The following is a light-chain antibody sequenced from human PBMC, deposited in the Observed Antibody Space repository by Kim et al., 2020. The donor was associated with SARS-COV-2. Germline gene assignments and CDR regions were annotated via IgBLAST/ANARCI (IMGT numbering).Light chain of an antibody. CDR3: SSYTATTSFYV. CDR1: SSYVGVYGR. J-gene: IGLJ1*01. CDR2: EVD. V-gene: IGLV2-18*02. Sequence: QSVAIPATETSSYVGVYGRVSWYQQSPGTAPELLIYEVDDRPSGVPDRFSGSTSGNTASLTISGLQAEDEADYYCSSYTATTSFYVFGSGTKVTVL.